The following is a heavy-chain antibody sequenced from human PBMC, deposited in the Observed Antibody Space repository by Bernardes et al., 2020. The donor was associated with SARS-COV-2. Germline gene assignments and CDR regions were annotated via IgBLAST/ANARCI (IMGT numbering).Heavy chain of an antibody. Sequence: SETLSLTCTVSGASISSASYYWSWIRQPAGKGLEWIGRIYTSGSTNYNPSLKSRVTISVDTSKNQFSLKLSSVTAADTAVYYCARTRWLQPSHFDYWGQGSRVTVSS. CDR2: IYTSGST. J-gene: IGHJ4*02. D-gene: IGHD5-12*01. V-gene: IGHV4-61*02. CDR3: ARTRWLQPSHFDY. CDR1: GASISSASYY.